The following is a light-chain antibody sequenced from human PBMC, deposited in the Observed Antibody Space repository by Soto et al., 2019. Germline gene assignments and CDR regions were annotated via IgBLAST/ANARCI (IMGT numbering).Light chain of an antibody. CDR1: SSNTGNNY. CDR3: ATWDSSLSAGL. CDR2: END. V-gene: IGLV1-51*02. J-gene: IGLJ1*01. Sequence: SVLTQPPSVSAAPGQKVTLSCSGSSSNTGNNYVSWYQQLPGTAPKLLIYENDKRPSGIPDRFSGSKSGTSATLGITGLQTGDEADYYCATWDSSLSAGLFGTGTKVTVL.